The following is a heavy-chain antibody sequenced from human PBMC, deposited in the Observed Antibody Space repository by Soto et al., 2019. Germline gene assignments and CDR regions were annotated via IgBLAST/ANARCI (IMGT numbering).Heavy chain of an antibody. Sequence: GGSLRLSCAASGFTLSSYSITWVRQAPGQGLEQVAHIPASGATTYYADSVTCRFTLSSDTCRNTLYLQMNILRAEDTALYYCGKCMQADWNYVAHHISSEGTMVTDS. J-gene: IGHJ3*02. V-gene: IGHV3-23*01. D-gene: IGHD1-7*01. CDR3: GKCMQADWNYVAHHI. CDR1: GFTLSSYS. CDR2: IPASGATT.